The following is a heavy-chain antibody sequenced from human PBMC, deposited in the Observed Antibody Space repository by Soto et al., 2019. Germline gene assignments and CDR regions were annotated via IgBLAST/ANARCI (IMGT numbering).Heavy chain of an antibody. V-gene: IGHV4-4*07. CDR2: IYTSGST. J-gene: IGHJ6*02. CDR1: GGSISSYY. D-gene: IGHD3-3*01. Sequence: PSETLSLTCTVSGGSISSYYWSWIRQPAGKGLEWIGRIYTSGSTNYNPSLKSRVTMSVDTSKNQFSLKLSSVTAADTAVYYCARDRLHDFWSGYYSYYYYGMDVWGQGTMVTVSS. CDR3: ARDRLHDFWSGYYSYYYYGMDV.